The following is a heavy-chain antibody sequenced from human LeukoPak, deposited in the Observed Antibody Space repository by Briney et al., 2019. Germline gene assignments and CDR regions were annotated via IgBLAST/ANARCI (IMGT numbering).Heavy chain of an antibody. Sequence: PGGSLRLSCAASGFTFSSYSMNWVRQAPGKGLEWVSSISSSSSYIYYADSVKGRFTISRDNAKNSLYLQMNSLRAEDTAVYYRAREGLLLWFGDDYWGQGTLVTVSS. CDR3: AREGLLLWFGDDY. J-gene: IGHJ4*02. V-gene: IGHV3-21*01. CDR2: ISSSSSYI. D-gene: IGHD3-10*01. CDR1: GFTFSSYS.